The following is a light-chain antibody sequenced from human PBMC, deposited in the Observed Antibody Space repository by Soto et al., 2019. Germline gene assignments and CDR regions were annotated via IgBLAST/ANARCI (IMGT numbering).Light chain of an antibody. CDR2: DVS. CDR1: SSDVAAYNF. V-gene: IGLV2-14*01. J-gene: IGLJ1*01. Sequence: QSVLTQPTSVSWSPGQSVAISCTGSSSDVAAYNFVSWYQQHLGKAPKLMVFDVSKRPSGVANRFSGSKSGNTASLAMSLRQAEEEADYYCSSYPSGGSYAFGCGPK. CDR3: SSYPSGGSYA.